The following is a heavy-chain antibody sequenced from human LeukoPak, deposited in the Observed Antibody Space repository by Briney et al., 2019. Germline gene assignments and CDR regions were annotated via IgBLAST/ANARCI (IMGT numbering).Heavy chain of an antibody. V-gene: IGHV3-11*01. J-gene: IGHJ3*02. CDR3: ARGDRAMKHDAFDI. CDR1: GFTFSDYH. CDR2: ISSSGFTI. Sequence: GGSLRLSCAASGFTFSDYHMNWIRRAPGKGLEWVSYISSSGFTIYFADSVKGRFTISRGNAKKSLYLQMNSLRAEDTAVYYCARGDRAMKHDAFDIWGQGTMVTVSS. D-gene: IGHD5-18*01.